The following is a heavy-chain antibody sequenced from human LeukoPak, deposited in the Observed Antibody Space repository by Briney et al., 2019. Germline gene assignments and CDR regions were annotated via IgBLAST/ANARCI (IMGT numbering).Heavy chain of an antibody. J-gene: IGHJ4*02. CDR1: GFTFSNYA. Sequence: GGSLRLSCAASGFTFSNYAMRWVRQAPGKGLEWVSSINSSGGSTYYADSVKGRFTISRDNSKNTLYLQMNNLRAEDTAVYYCAKGVSNPLYYFDYWGQGTLVTVSS. D-gene: IGHD5/OR15-5a*01. CDR2: INSSGGST. V-gene: IGHV3-23*01. CDR3: AKGVSNPLYYFDY.